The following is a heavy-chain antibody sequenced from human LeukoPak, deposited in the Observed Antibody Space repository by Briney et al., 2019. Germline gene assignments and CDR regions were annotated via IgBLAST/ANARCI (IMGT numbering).Heavy chain of an antibody. J-gene: IGHJ4*02. D-gene: IGHD3-3*01. CDR1: GFTFSSYW. CDR2: IYSGGST. V-gene: IGHV3-66*02. Sequence: GGSLRLSCAASGFTFSSYWMSWVRQAPGKGLEWVSVIYSGGSTYYADSVKGRFTISRDNSKNTLYLQMNSLRAEDTAVYYCASEAGPWSGYARFDYWGQGTLVTVSS. CDR3: ASEAGPWSGYARFDY.